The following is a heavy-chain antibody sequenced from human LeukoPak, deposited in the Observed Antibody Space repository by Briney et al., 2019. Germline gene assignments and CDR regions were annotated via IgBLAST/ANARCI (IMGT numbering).Heavy chain of an antibody. J-gene: IGHJ4*02. Sequence: AGGSLRLSCAASGFTFSSYAMHWVRQAPGKGLEWVAVISYDGSNKHYADSVKGRFTISRDNSKNTLYLQMNSLRAEDTAVYYCARGGLWFGELFDYWGQGTLVTVSS. D-gene: IGHD3-10*01. CDR1: GFTFSSYA. V-gene: IGHV3-30*04. CDR3: ARGGLWFGELFDY. CDR2: ISYDGSNK.